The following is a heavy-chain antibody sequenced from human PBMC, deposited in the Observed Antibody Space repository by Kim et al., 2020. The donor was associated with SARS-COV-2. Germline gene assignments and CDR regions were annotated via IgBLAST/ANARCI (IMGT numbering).Heavy chain of an antibody. CDR3: AKDKAYYNDSSGYQ. J-gene: IGHJ4*02. CDR2: ISGSGGST. CDR1: GFTFSSYA. V-gene: IGHV3-23*01. D-gene: IGHD3-22*01. Sequence: GGSLRLSCAASGFTFSSYAMSWVRQAPGKGLEWVSAISGSGGSTYYADSVKGRFTISRDNSKNTLYLQMNSLRAEDTAVYYCAKDKAYYNDSSGYQGGQGTLVTVSS.